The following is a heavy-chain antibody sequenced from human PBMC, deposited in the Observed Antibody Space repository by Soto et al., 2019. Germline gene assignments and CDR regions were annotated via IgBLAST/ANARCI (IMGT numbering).Heavy chain of an antibody. Sequence: GASVKVSCKASGYTFTGYYMHWVRQAPGQGLEWMGWINPNSGGTNYAQKFQGRVTMTTDAFTTTAYMELRSLRSDDTAVYYCARDRTSRDYGDYELGHWGQGTLVTVSS. CDR3: ARDRTSRDYGDYELGH. J-gene: IGHJ1*01. CDR1: GYTFTGYY. CDR2: INPNSGGT. V-gene: IGHV1-2*02. D-gene: IGHD4-17*01.